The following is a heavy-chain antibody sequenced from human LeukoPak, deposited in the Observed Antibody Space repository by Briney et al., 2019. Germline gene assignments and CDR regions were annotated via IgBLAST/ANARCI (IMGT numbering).Heavy chain of an antibody. D-gene: IGHD3-22*01. J-gene: IGHJ4*02. CDR2: IYYSGNI. CDR3: ARHPVWHDGSHYYGYFFDD. Sequence: KPSETLSLTCSVCRGSITSSGYYWGWIRQTPGKGLEWIGSIYYSGNIFRNPSLKSRVTVSRDTSKNQLSLKLSAVTASDTAVYYCARHPVWHDGSHYYGYFFDDWGQGTLVTVSS. CDR1: RGSITSSGYY. V-gene: IGHV4-39*01.